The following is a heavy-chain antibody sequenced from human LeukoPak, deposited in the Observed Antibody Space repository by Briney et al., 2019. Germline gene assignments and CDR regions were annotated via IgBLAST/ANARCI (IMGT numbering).Heavy chain of an antibody. CDR1: GFTFSSYA. CDR3: ARDPTVTTAEDGMDV. CDR2: ISGSGGST. V-gene: IGHV3-23*01. J-gene: IGHJ6*02. Sequence: GTSLRLSCAASGFTFSSYAMSWVRQAPGKGLEWVSAISGSGGSTYYADSVKGRFTISRDKSKNTLYLQMNSLRAEDTAIYYCARDPTVTTAEDGMDVWGQGTTVTVSS. D-gene: IGHD4-17*01.